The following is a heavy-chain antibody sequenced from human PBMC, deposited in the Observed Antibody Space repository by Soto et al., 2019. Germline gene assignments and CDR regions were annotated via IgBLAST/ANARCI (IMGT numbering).Heavy chain of an antibody. CDR3: ARGRGYDFWSGYYLLDY. D-gene: IGHD3-3*01. Sequence: TLSLTCTVSGGSISSSSYYWGWIRQPPGKGLEWIGSINYSGSTNYNPSLKSRVTISVDTSKNQFSLKLSSVTAADTAVYYCARGRGYDFWSGYYLLDYWGQGTLDTVSS. CDR2: INYSGST. CDR1: GGSISSSSYY. V-gene: IGHV4-39*01. J-gene: IGHJ4*02.